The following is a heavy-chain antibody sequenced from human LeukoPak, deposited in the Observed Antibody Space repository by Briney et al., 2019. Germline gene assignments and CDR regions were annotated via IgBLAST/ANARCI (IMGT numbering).Heavy chain of an antibody. Sequence: SETLSLTCPVSGGSISSYYWSWIRQPPGKGLEWIGYIYYSGSTNYNPSLKSRVTISVDTSKNQFSLKLSSVTAADTAVYYCARGGGLGYYYYYMDVWGKGTTVTISS. V-gene: IGHV4-59*01. CDR2: IYYSGST. J-gene: IGHJ6*03. CDR1: GGSISSYY. D-gene: IGHD3/OR15-3a*01. CDR3: ARGGGLGYYYYYMDV.